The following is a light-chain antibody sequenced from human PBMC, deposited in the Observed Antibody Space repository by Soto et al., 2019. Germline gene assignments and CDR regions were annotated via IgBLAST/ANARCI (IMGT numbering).Light chain of an antibody. J-gene: IGLJ3*02. CDR2: GNS. CDR1: SSNIGAGYD. Sequence: QSVLTKPPSVSGAPGQRVTISCTGSSSNIGAGYDVHWYQQLPGTAPKLLIYGNSNRTSGVPDRFSGSKSGTSASLAITGLQAEDAADYYCQSYDSSLSGWVFGGGTKLTVL. CDR3: QSYDSSLSGWV. V-gene: IGLV1-40*01.